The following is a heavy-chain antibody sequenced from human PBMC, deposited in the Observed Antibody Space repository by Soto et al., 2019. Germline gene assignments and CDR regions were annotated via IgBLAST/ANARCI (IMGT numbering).Heavy chain of an antibody. V-gene: IGHV5-51*01. Sequence: GQSLKISCKGSGYTFTNSWIGWVRQMPGKGLEWMGIIYPGDSNIRYSPSFQGQVTISADMSTSTAYLQWSSLKASDTAMYYCARHAYCASNTCYYYSGLDVWGQGTTVTVSS. J-gene: IGHJ6*02. CDR2: IYPGDSNI. D-gene: IGHD2-21*01. CDR3: ARHAYCASNTCYYYSGLDV. CDR1: GYTFTNSW.